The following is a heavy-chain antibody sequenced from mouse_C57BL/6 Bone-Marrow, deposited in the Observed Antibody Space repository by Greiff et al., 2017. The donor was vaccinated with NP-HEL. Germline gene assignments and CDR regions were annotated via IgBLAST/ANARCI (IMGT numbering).Heavy chain of an antibody. D-gene: IGHD2-4*01. CDR2: ISSGSSTI. J-gene: IGHJ1*03. V-gene: IGHV5-17*01. CDR3: ARQDYDYPYWYFDV. Sequence: DVHLVESGGGLVKPGGSLKLSCAASGFTFSDYGMHWVRQAPEKGLEWVAYISSGSSTIYYADTVKGRFTISRDNAKNTLFLQMTSLRSKNTAMSSCARQDYDYPYWYFDVWGTGTTVTVSS. CDR1: GFTFSDYG.